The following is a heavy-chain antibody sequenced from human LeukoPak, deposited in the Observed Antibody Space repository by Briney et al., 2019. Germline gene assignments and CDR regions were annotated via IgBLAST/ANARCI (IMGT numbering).Heavy chain of an antibody. D-gene: IGHD4-11*01. CDR2: IYYSGST. CDR1: GGTISSYY. CDR3: ARDVTTSYYFDY. J-gene: IGHJ4*02. V-gene: IGHV4-59*12. Sequence: SETLSLNCTVSGGTISSYYWSSIRQPPGHGLAWIGYIYYSGSTNYNPSLKSRVTISVDASKNQFSLKLSSVTAADTAVYYCARDVTTSYYFDYWGQGTLVTVSS.